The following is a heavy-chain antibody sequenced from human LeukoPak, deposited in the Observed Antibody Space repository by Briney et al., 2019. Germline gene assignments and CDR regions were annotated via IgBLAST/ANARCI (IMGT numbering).Heavy chain of an antibody. J-gene: IGHJ6*02. CDR2: ISGDGGST. Sequence: GGSLRLSCVAYGLSISGQWMNWVRQAPGKGLEWVSLISGDGGSTYYADSVKGRFTISRDNSKNSLYLQMNSLRTEDTALYYCAKDGSKYYYYYYGMDVWGQGTTVTVSS. CDR1: GLSISGQW. D-gene: IGHD1-26*01. CDR3: AKDGSKYYYYYYGMDV. V-gene: IGHV3-43*02.